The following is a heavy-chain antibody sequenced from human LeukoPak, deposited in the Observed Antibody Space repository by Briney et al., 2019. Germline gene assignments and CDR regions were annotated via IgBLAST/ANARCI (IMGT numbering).Heavy chain of an antibody. Sequence: GASLEISCQGSGYIFTNHWIGWVRQVPGKGLEWMGIIYPGDSDTRYSPSFQGQVTISADKSISTAYLQWSSLKASDTAMYYCARGRARHAFDIWGQGTMVTVSS. V-gene: IGHV5-51*01. CDR3: ARGRARHAFDI. J-gene: IGHJ3*02. CDR1: GYIFTNHW. CDR2: IYPGDSDT.